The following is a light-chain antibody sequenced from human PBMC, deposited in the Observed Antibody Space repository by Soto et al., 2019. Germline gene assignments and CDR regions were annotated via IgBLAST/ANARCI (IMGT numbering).Light chain of an antibody. CDR3: QQYNSYSRS. J-gene: IGKJ1*01. V-gene: IGKV1-5*01. CDR1: QSISSW. Sequence: DIQMTQSPSTLSASVGDRVTITCRASQSISSWLAWYQQKPGKAPKLLIYDASSLESGVPSRFSGSGSGTAFTLTISSLQPDDFATYDCQQYNSYSRSCGHGTKVEIK. CDR2: DAS.